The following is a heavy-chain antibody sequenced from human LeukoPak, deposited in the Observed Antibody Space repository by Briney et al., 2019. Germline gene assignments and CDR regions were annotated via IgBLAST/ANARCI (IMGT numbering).Heavy chain of an antibody. V-gene: IGHV4-61*02. CDR2: IYSSGST. Sequence: SQTLSLTCTVSGGSISSGSYYWSWIRQPAGKGLEGIGRIYSSGSTNYNPALKSRVTISLDTSKNQFSLKLSSVTAADTAVYYCARAIGTVTTFFYYYYYMDVWGKGTTVTVSS. D-gene: IGHD4-17*01. J-gene: IGHJ6*03. CDR1: GGSISSGSYY. CDR3: ARAIGTVTTFFYYYYYMDV.